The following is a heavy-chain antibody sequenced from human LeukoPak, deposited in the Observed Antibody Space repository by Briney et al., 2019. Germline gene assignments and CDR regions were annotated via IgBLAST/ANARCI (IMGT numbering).Heavy chain of an antibody. D-gene: IGHD3-10*01. V-gene: IGHV4-59*01. J-gene: IGHJ6*03. CDR1: GGSISSYY. Sequence: PSETLSLTCTVSGGSISSYYWSWIRQPPGKGLELLGYIYYSGSTSYNPSLNSQVTISVDTSKNQFSLKLSSVSAADTAVYYCARGRSSMVRGYYYYYMDVWGKGTTVTISS. CDR3: ARGRSSMVRGYYYYYMDV. CDR2: IYYSGST.